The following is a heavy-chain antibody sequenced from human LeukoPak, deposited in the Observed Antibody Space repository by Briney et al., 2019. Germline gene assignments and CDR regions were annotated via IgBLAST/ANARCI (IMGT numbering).Heavy chain of an antibody. CDR2: INPSAVST. CDR3: ARGVGTYQTYFDY. D-gene: IGHD1-14*01. CDR1: GYTFTTYS. J-gene: IGHJ4*02. V-gene: IGHV1-46*01. Sequence: ASVKVSCKASGYTFTTYSMHWLRQAPGQGLEWMGIINPSAVSTSYAQKFLGRVTMTRDTSTSTVYMELSSLRSEDTAVYYCARGVGTYQTYFDYWGQGTLVTVSS.